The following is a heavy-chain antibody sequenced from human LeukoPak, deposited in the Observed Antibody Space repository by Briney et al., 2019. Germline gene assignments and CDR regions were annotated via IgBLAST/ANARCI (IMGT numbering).Heavy chain of an antibody. CDR2: ISSSSSYT. Sequence: GGSLRLSCAASGFTFSDYYMSWIRQAPGKGLECVSYISSSSSYTNYADSVKGRFTISRDNAKNSLYLQMNRLRAEDTAVYYCARGRSYGRFDYWGQGTLVTVSS. CDR3: ARGRSYGRFDY. V-gene: IGHV3-11*06. D-gene: IGHD5-18*01. J-gene: IGHJ4*02. CDR1: GFTFSDYY.